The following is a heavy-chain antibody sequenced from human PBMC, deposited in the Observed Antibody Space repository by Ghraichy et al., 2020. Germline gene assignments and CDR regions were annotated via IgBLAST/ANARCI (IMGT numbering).Heavy chain of an antibody. CDR3: ARMGLLGLPLNYHNAMDV. Sequence: SETLSLTCTVSGYSISSGHYWGWIRQPPGKGLEWIGTIYHTGSTYYKASLKSRVTISVDTPQNHLSLKLTSVTAADTAVYYCARMGLLGLPLNYHNAMDVWGQGTAVTVSS. J-gene: IGHJ6*02. CDR2: IYHTGST. V-gene: IGHV4-38-2*02. CDR1: GYSISSGHY. D-gene: IGHD1-7*01.